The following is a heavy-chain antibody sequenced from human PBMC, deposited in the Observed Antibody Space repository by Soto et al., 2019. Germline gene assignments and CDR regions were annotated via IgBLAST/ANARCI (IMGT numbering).Heavy chain of an antibody. CDR1: GFTFSSYA. J-gene: IGHJ4*02. Sequence: EVQLLESGGGLVQPGGSLRLSCAASGFTFSSYAMSWVRQAPGKGLEWVSAISGSGGSTYYADSVKGRFTISRDNSKNTLYLQMNSRRAEDTAVYYCAKSLAWEWLALDYWGQGTLVTVSS. CDR3: AKSLAWEWLALDY. CDR2: ISGSGGST. D-gene: IGHD6-19*01. V-gene: IGHV3-23*01.